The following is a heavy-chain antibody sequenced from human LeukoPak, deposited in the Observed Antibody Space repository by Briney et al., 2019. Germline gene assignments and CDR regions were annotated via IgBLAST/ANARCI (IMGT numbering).Heavy chain of an antibody. D-gene: IGHD6-13*01. CDR1: GCTFSSYS. CDR3: ARVVGVAAAANDY. CDR2: ISSSSSYI. Sequence: GGSLRLSCAASGCTFSSYSMNWVRQAPGKGLKWFSSISSSSSYIYYADSVKGRFTISRDNAKNSLYLQMNSLRAEDTAVYYCARVVGVAAAANDYWGQGTLVTVSS. J-gene: IGHJ4*02. V-gene: IGHV3-21*01.